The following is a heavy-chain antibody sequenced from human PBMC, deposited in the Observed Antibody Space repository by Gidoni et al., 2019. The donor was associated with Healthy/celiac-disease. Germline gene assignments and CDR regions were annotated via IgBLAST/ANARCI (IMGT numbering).Heavy chain of an antibody. CDR3: ARGRRVTTSNWFDP. V-gene: IGHV4-34*01. D-gene: IGHD4-4*01. Sequence: QVQLQQWGAGLLKPSETLSLTCAVYGGSFSGYYWSWIRQPPGKGLEWMGEINHRGSTNYNPSRKSRVTISVDTSKNQFSLKLSSVTAADTAVYYCARGRRVTTSNWFDPWGQGTLVTVSS. CDR2: INHRGST. J-gene: IGHJ5*02. CDR1: GGSFSGYY.